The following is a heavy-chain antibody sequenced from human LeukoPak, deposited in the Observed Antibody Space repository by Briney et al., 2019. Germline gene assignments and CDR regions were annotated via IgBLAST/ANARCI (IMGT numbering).Heavy chain of an antibody. CDR3: ARHTSPYSSNYYFDY. CDR1: GYTFSTYW. V-gene: IGHV5-51*01. Sequence: GESLKISCKGSGYTFSTYWIVWVRQMPGKGLEWMGIIYPGDSETRYSPSLQGQVTMSVDRSITTAYLQWSSLKASDTAMYYCARHTSPYSSNYYFDYWGQGALVTVSS. D-gene: IGHD6-13*01. CDR2: IYPGDSET. J-gene: IGHJ4*02.